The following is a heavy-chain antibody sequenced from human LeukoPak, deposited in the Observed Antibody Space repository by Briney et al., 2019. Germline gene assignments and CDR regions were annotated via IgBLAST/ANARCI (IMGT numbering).Heavy chain of an antibody. CDR1: GGSISSYY. D-gene: IGHD3-16*02. CDR3: ARVYYDYVWGSYRPGINWFDP. J-gene: IGHJ5*02. CDR2: IYYSGST. V-gene: IGHV4-59*01. Sequence: SETLSLTCTVSGGSISSYYWSWIRQPPGKGLEWIGYIYYSGSTNYNPSLKSRVTISVDTSKNQFSLKLSSVTAADTAVYYCARVYYDYVWGSYRPGINWFDPWGQGTLVTVSS.